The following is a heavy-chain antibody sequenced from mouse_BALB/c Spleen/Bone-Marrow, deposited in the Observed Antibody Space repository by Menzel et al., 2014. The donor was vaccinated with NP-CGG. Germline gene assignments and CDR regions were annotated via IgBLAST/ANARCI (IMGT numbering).Heavy chain of an antibody. J-gene: IGHJ3*01. D-gene: IGHD2-4*01. CDR1: GSTFNNYG. CDR3: ARHAYYDQTEVSFVY. CDR2: ISGGGSYT. V-gene: IGHV5-9-2*01. Sequence: EVQGVESGGGLVKSGGSLKPSCAASGSTFNNYGMSWVRQTPEKRLEWVATISGGGSYTFYPDSVKGRFTISRDNAKNDLYLQLSSLRSEDTALYYCARHAYYDQTEVSFVYWGQGTLVTASA.